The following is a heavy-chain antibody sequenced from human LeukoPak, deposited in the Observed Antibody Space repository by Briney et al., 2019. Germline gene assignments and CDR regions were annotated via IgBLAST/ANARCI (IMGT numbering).Heavy chain of an antibody. CDR3: AEAASVRGVSY. Sequence: GGSLRLSCAASGFTFSSYWMHWVRQAPGKGPLWVSHINGDGSTTNYADSVKGRFTISRDNAKNTLYLQMNSLRAEDTAVYYCAEAASVRGVSYWGQGTLVTVSS. D-gene: IGHD3-10*01. V-gene: IGHV3-74*01. J-gene: IGHJ4*02. CDR1: GFTFSSYW. CDR2: INGDGSTT.